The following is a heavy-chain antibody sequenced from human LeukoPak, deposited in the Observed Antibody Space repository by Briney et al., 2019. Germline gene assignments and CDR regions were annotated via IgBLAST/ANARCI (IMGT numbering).Heavy chain of an antibody. CDR1: GGSISSNY. V-gene: IGHV4-59*08. Sequence: SETQSLTCTVSGGSISSNYWSWTRQPPGKGLEWIGSIYHSGNTYYNPSLKSRVTISVDTSKNQFSLKLGSVTAADPAVYYCARVSPSVSGSYYHDAFDIWGQGTMVTVSS. J-gene: IGHJ3*02. CDR3: ARVSPSVSGSYYHDAFDI. D-gene: IGHD3-10*01. CDR2: IYHSGNT.